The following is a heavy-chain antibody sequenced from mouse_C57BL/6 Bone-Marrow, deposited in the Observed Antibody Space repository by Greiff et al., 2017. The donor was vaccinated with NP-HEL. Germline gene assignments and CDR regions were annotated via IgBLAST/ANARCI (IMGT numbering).Heavy chain of an antibody. CDR2: IDPENGDT. D-gene: IGHD2-4*01. V-gene: IGHV14-4*01. CDR1: GFNIKDDY. J-gene: IGHJ2*01. Sequence: VQLQQSGAELVRPGASVKLSCTASGFNIKDDYMHWVKQRPEQGLEWIGWIDPENGDTEYAPKFQGKATITVDTSSNTAYLQLSSLTSEDTAVXYCTAFIYYHYAGYYFDYWGQGTTLTVSS. CDR3: TAFIYYHYAGYYFDY.